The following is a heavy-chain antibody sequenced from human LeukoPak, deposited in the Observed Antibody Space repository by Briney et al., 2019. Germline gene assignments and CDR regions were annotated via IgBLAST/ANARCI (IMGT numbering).Heavy chain of an antibody. D-gene: IGHD3-9*01. J-gene: IGHJ3*02. V-gene: IGHV4-39*01. Sequence: PSETLSLTCTVSGGSISISSHYWVWIRQPPGKGLEWIGSIYYSGSTYYNPSLKSRVTISVDTSKNQFSLKLSSVTAADTAVYYCARHYYDILTGYYTPEDDAFDIWGQGTMVTVSS. CDR3: ARHYYDILTGYYTPEDDAFDI. CDR1: GGSISISSHY. CDR2: IYYSGST.